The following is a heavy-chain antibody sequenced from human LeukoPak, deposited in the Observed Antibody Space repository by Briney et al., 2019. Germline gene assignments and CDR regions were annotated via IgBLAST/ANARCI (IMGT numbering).Heavy chain of an antibody. CDR3: AKAPTPDYYDSSGYFVY. CDR2: VSWNSGSI. J-gene: IGHJ4*02. Sequence: GGSLRLSCAASGFTFSSYAVSWVRQAPGKGLEWVSGVSWNSGSIGYADSVKGRFTISRDNAKNSLYLQMNSLRAEDTALYYCAKAPTPDYYDSSGYFVYWGQGTLVTVSS. D-gene: IGHD3-22*01. V-gene: IGHV3-9*01. CDR1: GFTFSSYA.